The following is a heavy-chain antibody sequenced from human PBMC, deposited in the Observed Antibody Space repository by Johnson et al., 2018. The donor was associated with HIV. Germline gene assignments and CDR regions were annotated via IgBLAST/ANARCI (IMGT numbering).Heavy chain of an antibody. CDR3: AKTDPTVTQEPFDI. J-gene: IGHJ3*02. CDR2: ISGPGVIT. V-gene: IGHV3-23*04. CDR1: GLTFSTYA. D-gene: IGHD4-17*01. Sequence: VQVVESGGGLVQTGGSLRLSCAASGLTFSTYAMNWVRQAPGKGLEWVSVISGPGVITHNADSVKGRFTISRNNAMNTLFLQMNSLRVDDTAVYYCAKTDPTVTQEPFDIWGQGTMVTVSS.